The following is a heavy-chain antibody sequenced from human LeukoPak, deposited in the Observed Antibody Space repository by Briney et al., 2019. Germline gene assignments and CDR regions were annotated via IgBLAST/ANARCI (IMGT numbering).Heavy chain of an antibody. Sequence: GGSLRLSCAASGFTYSNCAMSWVRQAPGQGLEWVSAIHGSGHDTFYADAVKGRFTVSRDNSRNTLYLQLNSLRAEDTAVYYCAKDYDFRSGRPPLSNWGQGTLVTVSS. J-gene: IGHJ4*02. CDR3: AKDYDFRSGRPPLSN. CDR1: GFTYSNCA. D-gene: IGHD3-3*01. CDR2: IHGSGHDT. V-gene: IGHV3-23*01.